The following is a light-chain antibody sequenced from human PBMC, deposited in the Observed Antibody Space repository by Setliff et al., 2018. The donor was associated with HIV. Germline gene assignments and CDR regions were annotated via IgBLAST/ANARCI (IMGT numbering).Light chain of an antibody. J-gene: IGLJ1*01. V-gene: IGLV2-14*03. Sequence: QSALAQPASVSGSPGQSITISCTGISSDVGGYYSVSWYQQHPGQAPKLRIYDVSNRPSGVSNRFSGSKSGNTASLTISGLQAEDEADYYCSSYTSTSTLFVFGTGTKVTV. CDR1: SSDVGGYYS. CDR3: SSYTSTSTLFV. CDR2: DVS.